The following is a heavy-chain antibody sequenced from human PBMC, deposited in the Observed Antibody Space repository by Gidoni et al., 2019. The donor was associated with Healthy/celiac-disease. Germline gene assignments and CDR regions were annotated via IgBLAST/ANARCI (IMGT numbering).Heavy chain of an antibody. J-gene: IGHJ5*02. Sequence: QVQLVEYGGRLVQPGRSLRHSCAASGFPFSSYGMHWVRQAPGKGLEWVAVISYDGSNKYYADSVKGRVTISRDNSKNTLYLQMNSLRAEDTAVYYCARAAAGTGGWFDPWGQGTLVTVSS. D-gene: IGHD6-13*01. V-gene: IGHV3-30*03. CDR1: GFPFSSYG. CDR3: ARAAAGTGGWFDP. CDR2: ISYDGSNK.